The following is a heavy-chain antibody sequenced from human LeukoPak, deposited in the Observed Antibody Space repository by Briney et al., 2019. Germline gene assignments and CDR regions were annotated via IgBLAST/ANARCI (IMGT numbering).Heavy chain of an antibody. J-gene: IGHJ4*02. V-gene: IGHV4-59*08. CDR1: GGSISSYY. CDR3: ARQPLWFGGLDF. CDR2: IYYSGTT. D-gene: IGHD3-10*01. Sequence: PSETLSLTCTVSGGSISSYYWSWIRQPPGKGLEWIGYIYYSGTTNYNPSLKSRVTISVDTSKNQFSLRLSSVTATDTAVYYCARQPLWFGGLDFWGQGTLVAVSS.